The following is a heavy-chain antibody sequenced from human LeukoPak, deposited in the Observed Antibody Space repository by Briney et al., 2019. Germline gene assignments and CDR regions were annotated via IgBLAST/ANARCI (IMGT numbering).Heavy chain of an antibody. J-gene: IGHJ3*02. CDR2: ISSSSSYI. D-gene: IGHD3-10*01. CDR3: ARDRWFGELLGAFDI. CDR1: GFTFSSYS. Sequence: GGSLRLSCAASGFTFSSYSMNWVRQAPGKGLEWVSSISSSSSYIYYADSVKGRFTISRDNSKNTLYLQMNSLGAEDTAVYYCARDRWFGELLGAFDIWGQGTMVTVSS. V-gene: IGHV3-21*01.